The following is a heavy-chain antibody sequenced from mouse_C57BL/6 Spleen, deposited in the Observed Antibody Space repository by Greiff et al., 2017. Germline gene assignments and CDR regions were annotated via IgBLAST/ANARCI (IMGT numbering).Heavy chain of an antibody. CDR3: ARGGGSPYYAMDY. Sequence: QVQLQQSGPELVKPGASVKISCKASGYAFSSSWMNWVKRRPGKGLEWIGRIYPGDGDTNYNGKFKGKATLTADKTSSTAYMQLSSLTSEDSAVYFCARGGGSPYYAMDYWGQGTSVTVSS. J-gene: IGHJ4*01. D-gene: IGHD1-1*01. CDR2: IYPGDGDT. CDR1: GYAFSSSW. V-gene: IGHV1-82*01.